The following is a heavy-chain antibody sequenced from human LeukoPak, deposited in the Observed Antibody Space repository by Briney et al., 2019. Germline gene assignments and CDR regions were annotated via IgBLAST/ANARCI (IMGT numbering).Heavy chain of an antibody. J-gene: IGHJ6*03. Sequence: QPGGSLRLSCAASGFTFSSYAMHWVRQAPGKGLEWVAVISYDGSNKYYADSVKSRFTISRDNSKNTLYLQMNSLRAEDTAVYYCARGARITIFGVVISDYYYYYMDVWGKGTTVTVSS. D-gene: IGHD3-3*01. V-gene: IGHV3-30*01. CDR3: ARGARITIFGVVISDYYYYYMDV. CDR1: GFTFSSYA. CDR2: ISYDGSNK.